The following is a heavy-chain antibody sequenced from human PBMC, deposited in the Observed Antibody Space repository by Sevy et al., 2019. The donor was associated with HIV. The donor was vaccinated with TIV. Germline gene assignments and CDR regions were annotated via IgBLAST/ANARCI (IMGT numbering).Heavy chain of an antibody. CDR1: GFTFNNAW. D-gene: IGHD2-8*01. V-gene: IGHV3-15*01. CDR3: CTEGNVLLAEGWGHWFDP. J-gene: IGHJ5*02. Sequence: GGSLRLSCAASGFTFNNAWMSWVRQAPGKGLEWIGRIKNKPDGGTTDYAAPVKGRFTISRDDSKHTLNLQMNSLKTEDTAVYYCCTEGNVLLAEGWGHWFDPWGQGTLVTVSS. CDR2: IKNKPDGGTT.